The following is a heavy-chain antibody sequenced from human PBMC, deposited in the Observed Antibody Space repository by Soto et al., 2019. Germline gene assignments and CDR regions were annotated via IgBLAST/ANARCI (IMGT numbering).Heavy chain of an antibody. Sequence: VASVKVSCKASGYTFTNYGISWVRQAPGQGLEWMGWISAYNGHTKYPEKLQGRVTMTTDTSTTTAYMDLRSLRSDDTAVYYCARDSTNDYGDYWLDTWGQGTLVTVSS. J-gene: IGHJ5*02. CDR1: GYTFTNYG. V-gene: IGHV1-18*01. CDR2: ISAYNGHT. CDR3: ARDSTNDYGDYWLDT. D-gene: IGHD4-17*01.